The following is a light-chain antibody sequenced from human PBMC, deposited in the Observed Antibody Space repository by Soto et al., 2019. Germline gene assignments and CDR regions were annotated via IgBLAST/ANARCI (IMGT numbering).Light chain of an antibody. CDR2: EVS. CDR1: SSDVGGYKY. V-gene: IGLV2-14*01. J-gene: IGLJ3*02. Sequence: QSALTQPASESGSPGQSITISCTGTSSDVGGYKYVSWYQQHPGKAPKLMIYEVSNRPSGVSNRFSGSKSGNTASLTISGLQAEDEADYYCSSYTGSSTLVVFGGGTKVTVL. CDR3: SSYTGSSTLVV.